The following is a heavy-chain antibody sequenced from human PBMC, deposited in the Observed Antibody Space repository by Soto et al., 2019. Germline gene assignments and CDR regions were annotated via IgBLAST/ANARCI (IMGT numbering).Heavy chain of an antibody. Sequence: EVQLLESGGGLVQPGGSLRLSCEASGFTFRNYAMHWVRQGTGKGLEWVSGISAAGDPDYADSVEGRFTISSENAQNSFFLQMTSLRVGDTAVYYCARTDRDFYGLDVWGQGTTVIVSS. CDR2: ISAAGDP. V-gene: IGHV3-13*05. CDR1: GFTFRNYA. J-gene: IGHJ6*02. CDR3: ARTDRDFYGLDV.